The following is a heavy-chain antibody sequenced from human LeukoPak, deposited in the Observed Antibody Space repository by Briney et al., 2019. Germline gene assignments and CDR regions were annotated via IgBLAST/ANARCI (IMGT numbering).Heavy chain of an antibody. D-gene: IGHD1-26*01. Sequence: PTETLSLTCSVSGASISGGTYYWGWIRQPPGKGLEWIGSIYYTGSTYDNPSLKSRVTISVDTSKNQFSLKLSSVTAADTAVYYCARRGGSGRAFDYWGQGTLVTVSS. CDR3: ARRGGSGRAFDY. CDR1: GASISGGTYY. V-gene: IGHV4-39*01. J-gene: IGHJ4*02. CDR2: IYYTGST.